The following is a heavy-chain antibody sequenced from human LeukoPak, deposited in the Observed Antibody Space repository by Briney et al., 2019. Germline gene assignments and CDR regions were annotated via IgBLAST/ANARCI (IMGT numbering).Heavy chain of an antibody. V-gene: IGHV3-21*01. D-gene: IGHD3-3*01. CDR3: AAIFGVGLGAFDI. CDR2: ISSSSSYI. J-gene: IGHJ3*02. CDR1: GFTFSSYS. Sequence: GGSLRLSCAASGFTFSSYSMNWVRQAPGKGLEWVSSISSSSSYIYYADSVKGRFTISRDNAKNSLYLQMNSLRAEDTAVYYCAAIFGVGLGAFDIWGQGTMVTVSS.